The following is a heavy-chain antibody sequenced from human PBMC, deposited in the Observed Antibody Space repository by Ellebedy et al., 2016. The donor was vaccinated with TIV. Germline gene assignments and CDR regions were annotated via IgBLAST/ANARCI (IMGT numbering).Heavy chain of an antibody. V-gene: IGHV1-2*02. D-gene: IGHD3-10*01. CDR2: INPNSGGT. Sequence: ASVKVSCXASGYTFTGYYMHWVRQAPGQGLEWMGWINPNSGGTNYAQKFQGRVTMTRDTSISTAYMELSRLRSDDTAVYYCASLWFGELSHAFDIWGQGTMVTVSS. J-gene: IGHJ3*02. CDR1: GYTFTGYY. CDR3: ASLWFGELSHAFDI.